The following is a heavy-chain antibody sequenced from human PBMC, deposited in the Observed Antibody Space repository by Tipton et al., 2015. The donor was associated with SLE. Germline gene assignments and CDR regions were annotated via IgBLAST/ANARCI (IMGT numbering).Heavy chain of an antibody. CDR1: GFTFSSST. V-gene: IGHV3-21*01. D-gene: IGHD2-21*02. Sequence: SLRLSCAASGFTFSSSTLNWVRQAPGKGLEWVSSISSRNSYIFYADSVKGRFTISRDNAKNSLYLQVNSLRAEDTAMYYCASGDDAFDIWGQGTMVTVSS. CDR2: ISSRNSYI. J-gene: IGHJ3*02. CDR3: ASGDDAFDI.